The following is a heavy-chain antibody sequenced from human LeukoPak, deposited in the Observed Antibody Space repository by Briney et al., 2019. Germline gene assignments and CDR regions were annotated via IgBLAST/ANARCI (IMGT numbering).Heavy chain of an antibody. CDR1: GFTFSDYY. D-gene: IGHD1-1*01. J-gene: IGHJ4*02. CDR3: ARDSERWYYFDY. V-gene: IGHV3-11*01. Sequence: GGSLRLSCAASGFTFSDYYTSWIRQAPGKGLEWVSYISSSGSTIYYADSVKGRFTISRDNAKNSLYLQMNSLRAEDTAVYYCARDSERWYYFDYWGQGTLVTVSS. CDR2: ISSSGSTI.